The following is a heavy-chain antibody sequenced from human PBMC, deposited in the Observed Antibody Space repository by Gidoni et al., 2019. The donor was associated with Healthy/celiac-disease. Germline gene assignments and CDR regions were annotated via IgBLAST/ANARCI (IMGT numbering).Heavy chain of an antibody. V-gene: IGHV3-30*18. Sequence: QVQLVESGGGVVQPGRSLRLPCAASGFTFRSYGMHLVRQAPGKGLEWVAVISYDGSNKYYADSVKGRFTISRDNSKNTLYLQMNSLRAEDTAVYYCAKDSAMIVVVAHFDYWGQGTLVTVSS. J-gene: IGHJ4*02. CDR2: ISYDGSNK. D-gene: IGHD3-22*01. CDR1: GFTFRSYG. CDR3: AKDSAMIVVVAHFDY.